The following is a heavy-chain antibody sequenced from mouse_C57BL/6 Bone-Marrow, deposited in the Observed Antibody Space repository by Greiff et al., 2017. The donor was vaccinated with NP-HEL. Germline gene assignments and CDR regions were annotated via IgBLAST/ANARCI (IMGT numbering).Heavy chain of an antibody. V-gene: IGHV1-82*01. J-gene: IGHJ3*01. CDR3: ARNYYGFAY. Sequence: VKLMESGPELVKPGASVKISCKASGYAFSSSWMNWVKQRPGKGLEWIGRIYPGDGDTNYNGKFKGKATLTADKSSSTAYMQLSSLTSEDSAVYFCARNYYGFAYWGQGTLVTVSA. D-gene: IGHD1-1*01. CDR1: GYAFSSSW. CDR2: IYPGDGDT.